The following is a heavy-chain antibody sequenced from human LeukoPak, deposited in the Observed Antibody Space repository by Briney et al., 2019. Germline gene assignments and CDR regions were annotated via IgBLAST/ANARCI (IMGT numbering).Heavy chain of an antibody. D-gene: IGHD2-21*02. V-gene: IGHV3-74*01. CDR2: IFTDGSTT. Sequence: GGSLRLSCVASEFDFFSYGMQWVRQAPGKGLVWVSRIFTDGSTTSYADSVKGRFTISRDNAKNTLYLEMKSLRVADTAVYYCARELPREVTLDSWGQGTLVTVSP. CDR3: ARELPREVTLDS. J-gene: IGHJ5*01. CDR1: EFDFFSYG.